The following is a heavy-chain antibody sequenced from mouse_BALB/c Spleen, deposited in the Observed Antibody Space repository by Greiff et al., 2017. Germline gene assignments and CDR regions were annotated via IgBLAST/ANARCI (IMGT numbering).Heavy chain of an antibody. V-gene: IGHV1-82*01. CDR1: GYAFSSSW. CDR2: IYPGDGDT. D-gene: IGHD1-2*01. J-gene: IGHJ3*01. CDR3: ARSFITTAKGFAY. Sequence: QVQLQQSGPELVKPGASVKISCKASGYAFSSSWMNWVKQRPGQGLEWIGRIYPGDGDTNYNGKFTGKATLTADKSSSTAYMQLSCLTSVDSSVFFCARSFITTAKGFAYWGQGTLVTVSA.